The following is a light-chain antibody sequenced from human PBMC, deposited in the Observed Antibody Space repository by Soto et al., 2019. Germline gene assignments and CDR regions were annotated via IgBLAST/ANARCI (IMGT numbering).Light chain of an antibody. CDR1: SSNIGNNF. Sequence: QSVLTQPPSVSGTPGQRVTISCSGSSSNIGNNFVYWYQHLPGAAPTLVVYSDKHRPSGVPVRFSGSKSGTSASLTISGLRSEDEATYYCATWDDSLSGFVVFGGGTQLTVL. CDR2: SDK. J-gene: IGLJ7*01. V-gene: IGLV1-47*01. CDR3: ATWDDSLSGFVV.